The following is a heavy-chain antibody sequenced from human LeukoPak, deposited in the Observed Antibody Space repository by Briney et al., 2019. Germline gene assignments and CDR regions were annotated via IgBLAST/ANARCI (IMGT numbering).Heavy chain of an antibody. D-gene: IGHD5/OR15-5a*01. CDR3: ARDIVYFTDEVYG. J-gene: IGHJ4*02. CDR2: IHTSGST. V-gene: IGHV4-4*07. CDR1: GASFNSYY. Sequence: SETLSLTCTVSGASFNSYYWSWLRQPAGKGLEWIGRIHTSGSTDYSPSLQSRVTISIDTSQKQFSLNLSSVTAADTAVYYCARDIVYFTDEVYGGGQGTLVTVSS.